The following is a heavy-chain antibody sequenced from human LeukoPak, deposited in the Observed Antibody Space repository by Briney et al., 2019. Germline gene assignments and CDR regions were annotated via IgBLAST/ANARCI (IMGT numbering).Heavy chain of an antibody. D-gene: IGHD3-22*01. CDR2: INHSGST. CDR3: ARGLPYYDSSGPQTNWFDP. CDR1: GGSFSGYY. Sequence: PSETLSLTCAVYGGSFSGYYWSWIRQPPGKGLEWIGEINHSGSTNYNPSLKSRVTISVDTSKNQFSLKLSSVTAADTAVYYCARGLPYYDSSGPQTNWFDPWGQGTLVTASS. J-gene: IGHJ5*02. V-gene: IGHV4-34*01.